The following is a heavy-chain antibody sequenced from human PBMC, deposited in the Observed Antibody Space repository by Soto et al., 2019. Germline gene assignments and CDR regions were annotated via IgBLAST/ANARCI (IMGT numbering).Heavy chain of an antibody. CDR1: GYTFTSYG. J-gene: IGHJ6*02. V-gene: IGHV1-18*04. CDR3: ARDKSRGDILTGYYYYYYYYGMDV. CDR2: ISAYNGNT. D-gene: IGHD3-9*01. Sequence: ASVKVSCKASGYTFTSYGISWVRQAPGQGLEWMGWISAYNGNTNYAQKLQGRVTMTTDTSTSTAYMELRSLRSDDTAVYYCARDKSRGDILTGYYYYYYYYGMDVWGQGTTVTVSS.